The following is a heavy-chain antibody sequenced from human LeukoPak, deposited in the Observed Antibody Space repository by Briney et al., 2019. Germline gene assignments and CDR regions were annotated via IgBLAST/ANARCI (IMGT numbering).Heavy chain of an antibody. CDR1: GFTFSSYA. CDR2: TSGSDDIT. D-gene: IGHD1-26*01. CDR3: AKGRGSYFPPRFDY. V-gene: IGHV3-23*01. Sequence: GGSLRLSCVVSGFTFSSYAMSWVRQAPGKGLEWVSTTSGSDDITYYADSVEGRFTISRDKSTNTLHLQMNSLRAEDTAVYYCAKGRGSYFPPRFDYWGQGTLITVSS. J-gene: IGHJ4*02.